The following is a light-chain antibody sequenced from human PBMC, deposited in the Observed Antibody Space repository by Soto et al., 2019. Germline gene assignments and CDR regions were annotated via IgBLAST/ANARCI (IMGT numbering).Light chain of an antibody. Sequence: DIQLTQSPSSLSASVGDRVTITCRASQDIRSALGWYQQKPGKVPKLLIYAASSLQSGVPSRFSGSGSGTDFTLTISSLQPEDFATYYCQQANSFPWTFGQGTKVDIK. V-gene: IGKV1-12*01. CDR1: QDIRSA. CDR2: AAS. J-gene: IGKJ1*01. CDR3: QQANSFPWT.